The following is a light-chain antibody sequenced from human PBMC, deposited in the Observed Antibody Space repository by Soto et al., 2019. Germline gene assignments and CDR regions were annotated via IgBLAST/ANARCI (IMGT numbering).Light chain of an antibody. CDR3: TSYTSTNTLEGV. Sequence: QSALTQPASVSGSPGQSITISCTGISSDVGDYKYVSWYQQYPGKAPKLMIYEVSNRPSGVSNRFSGSKSGNTASLTISGLQAEDEADYYCTSYTSTNTLEGVFGGGTKVTVL. CDR2: EVS. V-gene: IGLV2-14*01. CDR1: SSDVGDYKY. J-gene: IGLJ3*02.